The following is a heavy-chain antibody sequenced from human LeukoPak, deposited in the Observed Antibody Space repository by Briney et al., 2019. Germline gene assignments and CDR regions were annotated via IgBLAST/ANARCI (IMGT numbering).Heavy chain of an antibody. CDR2: ISSSSGTI. V-gene: IGHV3-48*01. Sequence: GGSLRLSCAASGFTFSSYSMNWVRQAPGKGLEWVSYISSSSGTIYYADSVKGRFTISRDNAKNSLYLQMNSLRAEDTAVYYCARDWTYSSSWYPPYYYYYYGMDVWGQGTTVTVSS. J-gene: IGHJ6*02. CDR1: GFTFSSYS. CDR3: ARDWTYSSSWYPPYYYYYYGMDV. D-gene: IGHD6-13*01.